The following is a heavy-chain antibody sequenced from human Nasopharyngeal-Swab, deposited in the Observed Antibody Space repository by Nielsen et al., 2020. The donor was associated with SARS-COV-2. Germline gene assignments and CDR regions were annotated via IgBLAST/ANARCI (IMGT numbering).Heavy chain of an antibody. D-gene: IGHD3-16*01. CDR2: ISSSSSYI. Sequence: ESLKISCAASGFTFSSYSMNWVRQAPGKGLEWVSSISSSSSYIYYADSVKGRFTISRDNAKNSLYLQMNSLRAEDTAVYYCARDLGDDAFDIWGQGTMVTVSS. J-gene: IGHJ3*02. CDR1: GFTFSSYS. CDR3: ARDLGDDAFDI. V-gene: IGHV3-21*01.